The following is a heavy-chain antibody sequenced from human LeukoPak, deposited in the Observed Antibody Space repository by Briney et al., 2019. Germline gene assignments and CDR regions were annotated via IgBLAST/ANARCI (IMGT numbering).Heavy chain of an antibody. D-gene: IGHD3-22*01. Sequence: ASVKVSCKASGYTFTSYGISWVRQAPGQGLEWMGWISAYNGNTNYAQKLQGRVTMTTDTSTSTAYMELRSLRSDDTAVYDCAREYYYDSSGYSYYFDYWGQGTLVTVSS. CDR1: GYTFTSYG. CDR2: ISAYNGNT. CDR3: AREYYYDSSGYSYYFDY. V-gene: IGHV1-18*01. J-gene: IGHJ4*02.